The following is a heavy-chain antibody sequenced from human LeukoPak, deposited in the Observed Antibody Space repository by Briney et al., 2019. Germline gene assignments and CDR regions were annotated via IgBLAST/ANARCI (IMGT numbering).Heavy chain of an antibody. CDR1: RFTFCIYV. Sequence: GGSLRLSSAPSRFTFCIYVMSWVRQAPGKGLEWVSVIYSGGSTYYADSVKGRFTISRDNSKNTLYLQMNSLRAEDTAVYYCARYTTGFDAFDIWGQGTMVTVSS. CDR3: ARYTTGFDAFDI. CDR2: IYSGGST. J-gene: IGHJ3*02. V-gene: IGHV3-53*01. D-gene: IGHD1-14*01.